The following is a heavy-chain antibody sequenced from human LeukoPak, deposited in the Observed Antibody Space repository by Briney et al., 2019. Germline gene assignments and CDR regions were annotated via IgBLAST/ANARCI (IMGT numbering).Heavy chain of an antibody. CDR3: ARTYKFLEDY. D-gene: IGHD1-14*01. CDR1: GGSLSITSYY. CDR2: IYYNGGT. V-gene: IGHV4-39*01. Sequence: SETLSLTCTVSGGSLSITSYYWGWIRQPPGKGLEWIGSIYYNGGTLYDPSLKSRVMISLDTSKNQFSLRLNSVTAADTAVYYCARTYKFLEDYWGQGTLVTVSS. J-gene: IGHJ4*02.